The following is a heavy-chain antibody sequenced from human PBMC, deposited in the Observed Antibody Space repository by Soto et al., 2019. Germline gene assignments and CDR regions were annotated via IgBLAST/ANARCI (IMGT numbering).Heavy chain of an antibody. D-gene: IGHD5-18*01. V-gene: IGHV4-39*01. CDR2: IYYSGST. Sequence: SETLSLTCTVSGGSISSSSFHWGWIRQPPGKGLEWIGSIYYSGSTYYSPSLKSRVTISVDTSKNKFSLKLSSVTAAGTAVYYCSSQYFRDEMVTHYYYGMDVWGQGTTVTVSS. CDR3: SSQYFRDEMVTHYYYGMDV. J-gene: IGHJ6*02. CDR1: GGSISSSSFH.